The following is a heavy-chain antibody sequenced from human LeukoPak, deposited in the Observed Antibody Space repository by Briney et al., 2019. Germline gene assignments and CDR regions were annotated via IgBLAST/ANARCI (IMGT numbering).Heavy chain of an antibody. CDR3: AKSSLSYDSSGYAPFDY. D-gene: IGHD3-22*01. V-gene: IGHV3-30*18. Sequence: GRSLRLSCAASGFTFSSYGMHWVRQAPGKGLEWVAVISYDGSNKYYADSVKGRFTISRDNSKNTLYLQMNSLRAEDTAVYYCAKSSLSYDSSGYAPFDYWGQGTLVTVSS. CDR2: ISYDGSNK. CDR1: GFTFSSYG. J-gene: IGHJ4*02.